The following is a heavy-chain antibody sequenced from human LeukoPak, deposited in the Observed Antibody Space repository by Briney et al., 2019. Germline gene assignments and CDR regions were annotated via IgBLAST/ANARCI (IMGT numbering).Heavy chain of an antibody. CDR2: IYYRGGST. CDR1: GGSISSGGYY. Sequence: PSQTLSLTCTVSGGSISSGGYYWSWIRQHPGKGLEWIGYIYYRGGSTYYNPSLKSRVTISVDTSKNQFSLKLSSVTAADTAVYYCARVQGLSSRPFDYWGQGTLVTVSS. J-gene: IGHJ4*02. CDR3: ARVQGLSSRPFDY. D-gene: IGHD3-10*01. V-gene: IGHV4-31*03.